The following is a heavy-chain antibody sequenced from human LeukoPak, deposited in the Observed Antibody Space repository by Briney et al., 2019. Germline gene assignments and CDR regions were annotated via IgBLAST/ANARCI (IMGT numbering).Heavy chain of an antibody. CDR2: ISSSGST. V-gene: IGHV4-59*01. D-gene: IGHD3-16*01. CDR3: ARVGRGDHTWGSYSCDH. CDR1: GDSFSSYH. Sequence: SETLSLTCTVSVSGDSFSSYHWSWLRQPPGKGLEWIGYISSSGSTSYNTSLKSRVTISVDTSKNQFSLKLSSVTAADTAVHYCARVGRGDHTWGSYSCDHWGQGTLVSVSS. J-gene: IGHJ1*01.